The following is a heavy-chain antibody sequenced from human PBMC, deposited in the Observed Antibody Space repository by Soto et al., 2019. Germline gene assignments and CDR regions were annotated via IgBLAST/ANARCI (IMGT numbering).Heavy chain of an antibody. J-gene: IGHJ3*01. Sequence: QMQLQESGPGLVKPSETLSLTCTVSGGSISSSSYYWGWIRQPPGKGLEWIGSIFYSGNTYYNPSLKSRVIMSADTSKNQFSLRLSSVTAADTAVYYCARQIGAAGYDVLNGYYANVFDFWGQGTVVTVSS. CDR1: GGSISSSSYY. D-gene: IGHD3-9*01. V-gene: IGHV4-39*01. CDR2: IFYSGNT. CDR3: ARQIGAAGYDVLNGYYANVFDF.